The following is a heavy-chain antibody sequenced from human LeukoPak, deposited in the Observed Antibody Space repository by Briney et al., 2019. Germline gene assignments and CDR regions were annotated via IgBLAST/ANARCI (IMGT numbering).Heavy chain of an antibody. CDR1: GFTFSSYS. D-gene: IGHD1-26*01. Sequence: PGGSLRLSCAASGFTFSSYSMNWVRQAPGKGLEWVSYISSSSSTTYYADSVKGRFTISRDNAKNSLYLQMNSLSAEDTAVYYCARDTSGSYGWGQGTLVTVSS. CDR3: ARDTSGSYG. V-gene: IGHV3-48*01. CDR2: ISSSSSTT. J-gene: IGHJ4*02.